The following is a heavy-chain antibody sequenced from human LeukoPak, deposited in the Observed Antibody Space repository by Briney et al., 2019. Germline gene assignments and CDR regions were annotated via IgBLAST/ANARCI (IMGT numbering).Heavy chain of an antibody. V-gene: IGHV4-59*01. D-gene: IGHD3-22*01. CDR3: ASARLLRAFDI. Sequence: SETLSLTCAVYGGSFSGYYWSWIRQPPGKGLEWIGYIYYSGSTNYNPSLKSRVTISVDTSKNQFSLKLSSVTAADTAVYYCASARLLRAFDIWGQGTMVTVSS. CDR2: IYYSGST. CDR1: GGSFSGYY. J-gene: IGHJ3*02.